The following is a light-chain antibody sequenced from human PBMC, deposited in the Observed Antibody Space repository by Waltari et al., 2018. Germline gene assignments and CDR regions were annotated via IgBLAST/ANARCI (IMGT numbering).Light chain of an antibody. CDR3: QQYNNWPPYT. J-gene: IGKJ2*01. V-gene: IGKV3-15*01. Sequence: EIVLTQSPATLSVSLGERATLSCRASQSVSSHLAWYQHKVGLAPRLLIYGASTRATGVPARFSGSGSGTEFTLTISSLQSEDFAVYYCQQYNNWPPYTFGQGTKLDIK. CDR2: GAS. CDR1: QSVSSH.